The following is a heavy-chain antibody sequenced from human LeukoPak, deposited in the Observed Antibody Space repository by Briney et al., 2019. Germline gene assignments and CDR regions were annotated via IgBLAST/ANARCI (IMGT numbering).Heavy chain of an antibody. Sequence: ASVKVSCKASGYTFTSYAMNWVRQAPGQGLEWMGWINTNTGNPTYAQGFTGRFVFSLDTSVSTAYLQISSLKAEDTAVYYCARGLSTMVRGVIITSYYGMDVWGQGTTVTVSS. CDR1: GYTFTSYA. CDR3: ARGLSTMVRGVIITSYYGMDV. J-gene: IGHJ6*02. D-gene: IGHD3-10*01. CDR2: INTNTGNP. V-gene: IGHV7-4-1*02.